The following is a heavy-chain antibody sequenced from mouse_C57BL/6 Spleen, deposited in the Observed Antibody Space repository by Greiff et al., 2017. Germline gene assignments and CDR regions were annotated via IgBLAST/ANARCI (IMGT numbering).Heavy chain of an antibody. CDR1: GYTFTDYY. J-gene: IGHJ3*01. CDR2: IYPGSGNN. CDR3: ARDYYYGSSPFAY. V-gene: IGHV1-76*01. Sequence: QVQLKESGAELVRPGASVKLSCKASGYTFTDYYINWVKQRPGQGLEWIARIYPGSGNNYYNEKFKGKATLTAEKSSSTAYMQLSSLSSEDSAVYFCARDYYYGSSPFAYWGQGTLVTVSA. D-gene: IGHD1-1*01.